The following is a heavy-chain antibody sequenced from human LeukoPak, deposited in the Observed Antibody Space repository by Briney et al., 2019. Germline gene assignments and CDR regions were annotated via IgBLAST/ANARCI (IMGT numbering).Heavy chain of an antibody. D-gene: IGHD6-19*01. Sequence: PGRPLRLSCAASGFTFSDYYMSWIRQAPGKGLEWVSYISSSGSTIYYADSVKGRFTISRDNAKNSLYLQMNSLRAEDTAVYYCAREGSGWRYYYYYYMDVWGKGTTVTVSS. CDR1: GFTFSDYY. J-gene: IGHJ6*03. CDR3: AREGSGWRYYYYYYMDV. V-gene: IGHV3-11*01. CDR2: ISSSGSTI.